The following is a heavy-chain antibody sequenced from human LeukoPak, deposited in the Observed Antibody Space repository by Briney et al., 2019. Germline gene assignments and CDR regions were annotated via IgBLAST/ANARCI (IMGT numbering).Heavy chain of an antibody. Sequence: GGSLRLSCAASGFTFSSYSMNWVRQAPGKGLEWVSSISSSSSYIYYADSVKGRFTISRDNSKNTLYLQMNSLRAEDTAVYYCARDSLMLEFYCSGGSCRGAGGFDPWGQGTLVTVSS. CDR3: ARDSLMLEFYCSGGSCRGAGGFDP. CDR1: GFTFSSYS. J-gene: IGHJ5*02. V-gene: IGHV3-21*01. D-gene: IGHD2-15*01. CDR2: ISSSSSYI.